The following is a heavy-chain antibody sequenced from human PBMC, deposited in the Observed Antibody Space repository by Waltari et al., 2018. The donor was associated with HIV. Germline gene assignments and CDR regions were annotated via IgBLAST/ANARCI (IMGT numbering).Heavy chain of an antibody. D-gene: IGHD2-21*02. Sequence: VQLVQSGTEVKKPGESLTISCKASGYRVTTYWLAWVRQRPGKGLEWMGIVCPCEAETSDRPVFERQVSISGDKSIATAYLMWSSLKASDSAVYYCARPGLAYCGGACYYHFWGQGTLVSVSS. V-gene: IGHV5-51*01. CDR3: ARPGLAYCGGACYYHF. J-gene: IGHJ4*02. CDR2: VCPCEAET. CDR1: GYRVTTYW.